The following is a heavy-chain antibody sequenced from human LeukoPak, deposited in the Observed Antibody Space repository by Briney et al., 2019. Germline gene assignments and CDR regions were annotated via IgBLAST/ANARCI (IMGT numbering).Heavy chain of an antibody. Sequence: ASVKVSCKASGYTFTAYPIHWVRQAPGEGLEWMGWIKANDGATNYAQRFQGRVTMTRDTSINTAYMELSSLTSDDTAVYYCARGEVTFDTWDWGQGTLVTVSS. CDR2: IKANDGAT. V-gene: IGHV1-2*02. CDR3: ARGEVTFDTWD. D-gene: IGHD4-11*01. CDR1: GYTFTAYP. J-gene: IGHJ4*02.